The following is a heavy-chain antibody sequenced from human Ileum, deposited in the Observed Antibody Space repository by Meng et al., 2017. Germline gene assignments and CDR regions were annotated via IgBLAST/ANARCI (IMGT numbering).Heavy chain of an antibody. CDR2: IHHDGST. CDR1: GGSISTYNW. V-gene: IGHV4-4*02. D-gene: IGHD3-22*01. J-gene: IGHJ4*02. Sequence: ESGRGGGRPSGPLFPPSAVPGGSISTYNWWSWVRQPPGKGLEWIGEIHHDGSTNYSPSLKSRGTISIDNAKSLFSLELRSVTAADTAVYYCARRARYDGSAYYPAFDYWGQGTLVTVSS. CDR3: ARRARYDGSAYYPAFDY.